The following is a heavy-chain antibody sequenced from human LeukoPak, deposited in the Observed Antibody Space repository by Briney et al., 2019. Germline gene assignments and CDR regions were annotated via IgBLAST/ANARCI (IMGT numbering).Heavy chain of an antibody. V-gene: IGHV3-74*03. J-gene: IGHJ5*02. D-gene: IGHD5-18*01. CDR3: ARDPHGYWWFDP. Sequence: GGSLRLSCAASGFTFRNYSMNWVRQAPGKGLVWVSRINSDGSSTTYADSVKGRFTISRDNAKNTLYLQMNSLRAEDTAVYYCARDPHGYWWFDPWGQGTLVTVSS. CDR1: GFTFRNYS. CDR2: INSDGSST.